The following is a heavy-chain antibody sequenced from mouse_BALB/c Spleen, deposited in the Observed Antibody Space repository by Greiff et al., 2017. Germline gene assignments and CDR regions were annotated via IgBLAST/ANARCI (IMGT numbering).Heavy chain of an antibody. CDR2: ISYSGST. CDR3: ARIYYDYDYAMDY. CDR1: GYSITSDYA. J-gene: IGHJ4*01. Sequence: VQLKQSGPGLVKPSQSLSLTCTVTGYSITSDYAWNWIRQFPGNKLEWMGYISYSGSTSYNPSLKSRISITRDTSKNQFFLQLNSVTTEDTATYYCARIYYDYDYAMDYWGQGTSVTVSS. V-gene: IGHV3-2*02. D-gene: IGHD2-4*01.